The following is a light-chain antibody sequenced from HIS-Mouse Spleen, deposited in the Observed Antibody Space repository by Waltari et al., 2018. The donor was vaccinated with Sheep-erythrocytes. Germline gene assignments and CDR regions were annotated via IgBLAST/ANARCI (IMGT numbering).Light chain of an antibody. CDR3: QQRRGFT. CDR2: DAS. CDR1: QSVSSY. V-gene: IGKV3-11*01. J-gene: IGKJ3*01. Sequence: EIVLTQSPATLSLSPGERATLSCRASQSVSSYLAWYQQKPGQAPRLLIYDASNRATGIPARFSGSGSGTDFTLTISSLEPEYFAVYYCQQRRGFTFGPGTKVDIK.